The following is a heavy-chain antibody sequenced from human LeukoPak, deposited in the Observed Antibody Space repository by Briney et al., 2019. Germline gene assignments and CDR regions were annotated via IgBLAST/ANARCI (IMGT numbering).Heavy chain of an antibody. V-gene: IGHV1-69*13. J-gene: IGHJ6*04. CDR1: GGAFSSYA. Sequence: ASVKVSCKAPGGAFSSYAISWVRQAPGQGLEWMGGIIPIFGTANYAQKFQGRVTITADESTSTAYMELSSLRSEDTAVYYCARGPAAAGYYCYYYGMDVWGKGTTVTVSS. CDR3: ARGPAAAGYYCYYYGMDV. CDR2: IIPIFGTA. D-gene: IGHD6-13*01.